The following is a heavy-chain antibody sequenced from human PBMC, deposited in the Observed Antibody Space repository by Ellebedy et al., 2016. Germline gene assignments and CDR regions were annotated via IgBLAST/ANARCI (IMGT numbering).Heavy chain of an antibody. CDR2: ISKGSSVI. Sequence: GESLKISXAASGFTFSNYDMHWVRQAPGKGLEWLSYISKGSSVIHYADSVKGRFTVSRDNAKNSLYLQMNSLRAEDMAVYYCARDFRWIVDYWGQGTLVTVSS. V-gene: IGHV3-48*04. D-gene: IGHD1-1*01. J-gene: IGHJ4*02. CDR3: ARDFRWIVDY. CDR1: GFTFSNYD.